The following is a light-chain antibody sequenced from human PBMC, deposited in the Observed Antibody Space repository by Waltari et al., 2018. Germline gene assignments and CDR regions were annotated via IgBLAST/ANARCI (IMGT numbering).Light chain of an antibody. CDR1: QTVTTY. CDR3: QQSYSFPYT. CDR2: IAS. J-gene: IGKJ2*01. Sequence: DIQMTQSPASLSASVGDSVTITCRTSQTVTTYLNWFQMKPGKAPKLLIYIASNLHSGVPSRFSGSGSGTDFTLTITSLQPEDFATYFCQQSYSFPYTFGQGTLLEIK. V-gene: IGKV1-39*01.